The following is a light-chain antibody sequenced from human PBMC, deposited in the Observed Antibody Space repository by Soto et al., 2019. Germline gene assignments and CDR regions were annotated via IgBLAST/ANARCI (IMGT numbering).Light chain of an antibody. CDR2: LNSDGSH. J-gene: IGLJ7*01. CDR1: SGHSSYA. CDR3: QTWGTGIQAV. V-gene: IGLV4-69*01. Sequence: PVLTQSPSASASLGASVKLTCTLSSGHSSYAIAWHQQQPEKGPRYLMKLNSDGSHSKGDGIPDRFSGSSSGAERYLTISSLQSEDEADYYCQTWGTGIQAVFGGGTQLTVL.